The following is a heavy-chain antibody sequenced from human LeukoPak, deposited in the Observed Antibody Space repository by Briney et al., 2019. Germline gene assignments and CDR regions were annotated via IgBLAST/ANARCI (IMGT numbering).Heavy chain of an antibody. CDR2: IYYSGST. CDR3: ARYNELGFDY. Sequence: SETLSLTCTVSGGSISSYYWSWIRQPPGKGLEWIGYIYYSGSTNYNPSLKSRVTISVDTSKNQFSLKLSSVTAADTAVYYCARYNELGFDYWGQRTLVTVSS. J-gene: IGHJ4*02. D-gene: IGHD1-14*01. CDR1: GGSISSYY. V-gene: IGHV4-59*01.